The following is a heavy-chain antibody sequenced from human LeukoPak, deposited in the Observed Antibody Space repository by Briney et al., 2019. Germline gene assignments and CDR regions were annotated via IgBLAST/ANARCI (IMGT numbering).Heavy chain of an antibody. CDR1: GFTVSNNY. V-gene: IGHV3-66*01. D-gene: IGHD3-16*01. CDR2: IYSGGST. Sequence: PGGSLRLSCAASGFTVSNNYMSWVRQAPGKGLEWVSIIYSGGSTYYADSVKGRFTISRDNSKNTLHLQMNSLRAEDTAVYYCARDLTSYDYVWDYWGQGTLVTVSS. J-gene: IGHJ4*02. CDR3: ARDLTSYDYVWDY.